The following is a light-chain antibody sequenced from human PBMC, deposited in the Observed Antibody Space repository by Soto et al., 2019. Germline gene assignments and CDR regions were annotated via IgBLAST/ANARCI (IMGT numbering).Light chain of an antibody. CDR2: EVT. J-gene: IGLJ3*02. CDR3: CSYAATNTWV. Sequence: QSALTQPASVSGSPGQSITISCTGGSSDVGGYNLVSWFQHHPGKAPKLIIYEVTKRPSGLSTRFSGSRSGNTASLTISGLQAEDEADYYCCSYAATNTWVFGGGTKVTVL. V-gene: IGLV2-23*02. CDR1: SSDVGGYNL.